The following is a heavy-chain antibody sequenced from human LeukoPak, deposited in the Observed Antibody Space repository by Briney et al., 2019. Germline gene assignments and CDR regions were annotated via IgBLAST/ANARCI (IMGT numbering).Heavy chain of an antibody. CDR3: AREWDSRHGAFDI. CDR1: GGSISSHY. Sequence: PSETLSLTCTVSGGSISSHYWSWIRQPPGKGLEWIGYIYYSGSTNYNPSLKSRVTISVDTSKNQFSLKLSSVTAADTAVYYCAREWDSRHGAFDIWGQGTMVTVSS. CDR2: IYYSGST. J-gene: IGHJ3*02. D-gene: IGHD1-26*01. V-gene: IGHV4-59*11.